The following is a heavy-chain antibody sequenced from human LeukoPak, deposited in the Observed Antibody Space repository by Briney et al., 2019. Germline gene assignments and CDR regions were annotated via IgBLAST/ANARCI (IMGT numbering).Heavy chain of an antibody. CDR1: GFTFSSYA. V-gene: IGHV3-23*01. CDR3: AKTNWNYTNNWFDP. Sequence: GGSPRLSCAASGFTFSSYAMSWVRQAPGKGLEWVSAISGSGGSTYYADSVKGRFTISRDNSKNTLYLQMNSLRAEDTAVYYCAKTNWNYTNNWFDPWGQGTLVNVSS. CDR2: ISGSGGST. J-gene: IGHJ5*02. D-gene: IGHD1-7*01.